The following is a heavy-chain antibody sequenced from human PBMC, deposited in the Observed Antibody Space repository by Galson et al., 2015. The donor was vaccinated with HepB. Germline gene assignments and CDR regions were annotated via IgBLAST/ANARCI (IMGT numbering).Heavy chain of an antibody. D-gene: IGHD2-2*01. CDR2: ISAYNGNT. Sequence: SVKVSCKASGYTFTSYGISWVRQAPGQGLEWMGWISAYNGNTNYAQKLQGRVTMTTDTSTSTAYMELRSLRSDDTAVYYCARDLFFLSPSPKYFDYWGQGTLVTVSS. CDR3: ARDLFFLSPSPKYFDY. J-gene: IGHJ4*02. V-gene: IGHV1-18*04. CDR1: GYTFTSYG.